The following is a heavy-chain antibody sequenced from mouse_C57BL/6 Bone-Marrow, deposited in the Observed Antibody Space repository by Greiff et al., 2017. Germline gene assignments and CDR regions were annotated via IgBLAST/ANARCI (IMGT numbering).Heavy chain of an antibody. CDR3: ARSRLTGTLDY. D-gene: IGHD4-1*01. J-gene: IGHJ2*01. CDR1: GYTFTDYY. CDR2: IYPGSGNT. V-gene: IGHV1-76*01. Sequence: QVQLQQSGAELVRPGASVKLSCKASGYTFTDYYINWVKQRPGQGLEWIARIYPGSGNTYYNEKFKGKATLTAEKSSSTAYMQLSSLTSEDSAVYFCARSRLTGTLDYWGQGTTLTVSS.